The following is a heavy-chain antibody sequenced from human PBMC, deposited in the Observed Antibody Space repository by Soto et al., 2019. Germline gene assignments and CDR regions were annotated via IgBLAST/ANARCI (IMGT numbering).Heavy chain of an antibody. CDR3: ATLRDGYNYYYFDY. Sequence: QLQLQESGPGLVKPSETLSLTCTVSGGSISSSSYHWGWIRQPPGKGLEWIGSIYYSGSTYYNPSLKSRVTISVDTSKNQFSLKLSSVTAADTAVYYCATLRDGYNYYYFDYWGQGTLVTVSS. CDR1: GGSISSSSYH. D-gene: IGHD1-1*01. J-gene: IGHJ4*02. CDR2: IYYSGST. V-gene: IGHV4-39*01.